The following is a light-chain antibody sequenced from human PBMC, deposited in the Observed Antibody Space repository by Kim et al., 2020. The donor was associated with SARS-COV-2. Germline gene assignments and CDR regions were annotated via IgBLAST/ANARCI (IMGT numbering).Light chain of an antibody. CDR3: QQYNNWPPLT. V-gene: IGKV3-15*01. CDR2: GAA. Sequence: PGVRATLSCRASQSVSRNLAWYQKKPGQPPRLLIYGAATRATGVPARFSGSGSGTDFNLTISSLQSEDIAIYYCQQYNNWPPLTFGGGTKVDIK. J-gene: IGKJ4*01. CDR1: QSVSRN.